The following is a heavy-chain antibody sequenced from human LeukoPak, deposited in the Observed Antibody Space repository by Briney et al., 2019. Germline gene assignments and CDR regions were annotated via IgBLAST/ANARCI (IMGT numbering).Heavy chain of an antibody. Sequence: GGSLRLSCAGSGFTFDDYAMHWVRQAPGKGQEWVSLIGGDGDRAYYADSVKGRFTISRDNSKNSLHLQMNSLRTEDTALYYCAKLDSSGYYSYFQHWGQGTLVTVSS. J-gene: IGHJ1*01. CDR1: GFTFDDYA. D-gene: IGHD3-22*01. V-gene: IGHV3-43*02. CDR3: AKLDSSGYYSYFQH. CDR2: IGGDGDRA.